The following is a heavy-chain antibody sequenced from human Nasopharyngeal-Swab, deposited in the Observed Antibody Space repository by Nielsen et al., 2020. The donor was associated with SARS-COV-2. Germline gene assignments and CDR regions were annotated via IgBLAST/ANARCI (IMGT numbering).Heavy chain of an antibody. V-gene: IGHV7-4-1*02. Sequence: ASVKVSCKASGYTFTSYAMNWVRQAPGQGLEWMGWINTNTGNPTYAQGFTGRFVFPLDTSVSTAYLQISSLKAEDTAVYYCARDYIVVVPAAIINYYYYYMDVWGKGTTVTVSS. CDR3: ARDYIVVVPAAIINYYYYYMDV. CDR2: INTNTGNP. J-gene: IGHJ6*03. D-gene: IGHD2-2*01. CDR1: GYTFTSYA.